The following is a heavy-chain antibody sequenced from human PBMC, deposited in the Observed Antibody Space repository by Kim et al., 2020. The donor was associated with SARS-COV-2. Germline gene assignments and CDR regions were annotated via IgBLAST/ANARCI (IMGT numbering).Heavy chain of an antibody. D-gene: IGHD6-13*01. V-gene: IGHV1-46*01. J-gene: IGHJ4*02. CDR2: ST. Sequence: STSYAQKFQGRVTMTRDTSTSTVYMELSSLRSEDTAVYYCARDSSSSTDYWGQGTLVTVSS. CDR3: ARDSSSSTDY.